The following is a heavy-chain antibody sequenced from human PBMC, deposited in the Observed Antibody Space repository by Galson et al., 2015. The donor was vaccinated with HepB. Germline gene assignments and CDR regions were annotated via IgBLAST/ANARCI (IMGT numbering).Heavy chain of an antibody. CDR1: GYTFAHYG. J-gene: IGHJ3*02. V-gene: IGHV1-18*01. CDR2: ISAYHGNT. D-gene: IGHD1-26*01. Sequence: SVKVSCKASGYTFAHYGIAWVRQAPGQGLEWMGWISAYHGNTNSTQELQGRLTVTTDTSTSTAFMVLRSLKYDDTAVYFCARVGAGPSLDIWGQGTMVTVS. CDR3: ARVGAGPSLDI.